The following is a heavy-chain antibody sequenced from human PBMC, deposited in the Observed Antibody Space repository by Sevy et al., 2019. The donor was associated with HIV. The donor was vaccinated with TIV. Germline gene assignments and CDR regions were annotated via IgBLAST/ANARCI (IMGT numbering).Heavy chain of an antibody. CDR3: ARRGAPGIAAAGTEGGAFDI. J-gene: IGHJ3*02. CDR2: IYPGDSDT. D-gene: IGHD6-13*01. Sequence: GESLKISCKGSGYSFTSYWIGWVRQMPGKGLEWMGIIYPGDSDTRYSPSFQGQVTISADKSISTAYLQWSSLKASDTAMYYGARRGAPGIAAAGTEGGAFDIWGQGTMVTVSS. CDR1: GYSFTSYW. V-gene: IGHV5-51*01.